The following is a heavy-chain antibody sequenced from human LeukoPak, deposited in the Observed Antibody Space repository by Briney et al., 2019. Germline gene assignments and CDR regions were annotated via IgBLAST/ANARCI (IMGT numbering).Heavy chain of an antibody. CDR2: ISASGGPT. Sequence: PGGSLRLSCAASGFTFSTYAMSWVRQAPGKGLEWVSVISASGGPTYYADSVKGRFTISRDNSENTLYLQMNSLRAEDTAVYYCAKSLGGTYYDFWSYTSWGQGTLVTVSS. D-gene: IGHD3-3*01. CDR3: AKSLGGTYYDFWSYTS. J-gene: IGHJ4*02. CDR1: GFTFSTYA. V-gene: IGHV3-23*01.